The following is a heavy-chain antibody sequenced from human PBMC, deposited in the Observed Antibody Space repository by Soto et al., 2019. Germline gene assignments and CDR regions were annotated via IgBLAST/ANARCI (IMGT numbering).Heavy chain of an antibody. Sequence: EVQLVESGGGLVQPGGSLRLSCAASGLTFSSYWMSWVRQAPGKGLEWVPNIKQDGSQKYYVDSVKGRFTISRDNAKNSLYLQMNSLRVEDTAVYYCASAYYYDSSGYSPGGYWGQGTLVTVSS. CDR2: IKQDGSQK. CDR3: ASAYYYDSSGYSPGGY. CDR1: GLTFSSYW. J-gene: IGHJ4*02. D-gene: IGHD3-22*01. V-gene: IGHV3-7*01.